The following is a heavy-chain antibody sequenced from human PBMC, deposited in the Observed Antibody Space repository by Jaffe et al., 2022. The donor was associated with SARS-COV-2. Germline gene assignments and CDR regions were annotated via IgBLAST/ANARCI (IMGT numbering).Heavy chain of an antibody. D-gene: IGHD4-17*01. CDR2: ISGSGGSR. CDR1: GFTFSTYA. J-gene: IGHJ4*02. CDR3: AKDDYGDYVYYLDY. Sequence: EVQLLESGGGLVQPGGSLRLSCAASGFTFSTYAMSWVRQAPGKGLQWVSAISGSGGSRYYADSVKGRFTISRDNSKNTLYLQMNSLRAEDTAVYYCAKDDYGDYVYYLDYWGQGTLVTVSS. V-gene: IGHV3-23*01.